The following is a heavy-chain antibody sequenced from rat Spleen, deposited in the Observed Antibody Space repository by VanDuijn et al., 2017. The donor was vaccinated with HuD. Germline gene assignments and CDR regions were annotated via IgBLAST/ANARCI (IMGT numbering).Heavy chain of an antibody. V-gene: IGHV5-29*01. CDR1: GFTSSDYD. J-gene: IGHJ3*01. CDR2: ISFDGGRN. CDR3: VRPAGTVVPNWFVY. D-gene: IGHD1-1*01. Sequence: EVQLVESDGGFVQPGRSLKLSCVVSGFTSSDYDMTWVRQAPTKGLEWVATISFDGGRNFYRDSVKGRFTISRDNAKSTLSLQMDSLRSEDTATYYCVRPAGTVVPNWFVYWGQGTLVTVSS.